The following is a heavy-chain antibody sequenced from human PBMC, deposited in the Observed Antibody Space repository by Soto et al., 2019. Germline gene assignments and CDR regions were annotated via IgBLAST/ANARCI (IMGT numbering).Heavy chain of an antibody. Sequence: WVRQPPGKGLEWIASIHYGDTIGYADSVKGRFTISRDTAKKSLFLQMNSLRTEDTALYYCAKGSSSWYEVPLDYWGQGTLVTVSS. CDR2: IHYGDTI. J-gene: IGHJ4*02. CDR3: AKGSSSWYEVPLDY. D-gene: IGHD6-13*01. V-gene: IGHV3-9*01.